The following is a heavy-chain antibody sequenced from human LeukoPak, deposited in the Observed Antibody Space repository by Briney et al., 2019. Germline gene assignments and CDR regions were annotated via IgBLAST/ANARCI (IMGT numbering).Heavy chain of an antibody. CDR2: IYDSGCN. CDR3: ARQSISGSSLSYFDY. CDR1: GGSISSYY. V-gene: IGHV4-59*01. D-gene: IGHD3-22*01. J-gene: IGHJ4*02. Sequence: AETLSLTCTVSGGSISSYYWSWIRQPPGKGLEWIGNIYDSGCNDYNPSLKSRVTISVDTSKNQCSLKLSSVTAADTAVYYCARQSISGSSLSYFDYWGQGTLVNVSS.